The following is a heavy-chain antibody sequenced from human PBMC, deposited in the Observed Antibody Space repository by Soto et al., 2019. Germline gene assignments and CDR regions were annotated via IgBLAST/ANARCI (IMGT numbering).Heavy chain of an antibody. CDR1: GFTFSSYA. Sequence: GGSLRLSCAASGFTFSSYAMSWVLQAPGKGLEWVSAISSSGGSTYYADSVKGRFTISRDNSKNTLYLQMNSLRAEDAAVYYCVEAGGYRSGYINYWGQVTLVTV. J-gene: IGHJ4*02. D-gene: IGHD6-19*01. CDR3: VEAGGYRSGYINY. V-gene: IGHV3-23*01. CDR2: ISSSGGST.